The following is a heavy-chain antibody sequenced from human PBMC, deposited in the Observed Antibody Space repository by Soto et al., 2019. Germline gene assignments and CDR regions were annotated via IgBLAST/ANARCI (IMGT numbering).Heavy chain of an antibody. Sequence: QVHLVESGGGVVQPGRSLRLSCVASGFTFSSYGMHWVRQAPGKGLEWVAVIWYDGSTKYYGGSVKGRFTISRDNSKNIRYLQMNSLRAEDTAVYHCARYGGHSLDYWGQGALVTVSS. D-gene: IGHD2-21*02. CDR1: GFTFSSYG. V-gene: IGHV3-33*01. CDR3: ARYGGHSLDY. CDR2: IWYDGSTK. J-gene: IGHJ4*02.